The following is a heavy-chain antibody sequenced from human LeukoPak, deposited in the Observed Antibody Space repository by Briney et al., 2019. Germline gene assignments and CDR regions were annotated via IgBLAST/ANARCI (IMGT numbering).Heavy chain of an antibody. CDR3: ARATAGTTLFEGIDY. D-gene: IGHD1-1*01. V-gene: IGHV4-59*01. Sequence: SETLSLTCTVSGGSISSYYCSWIRQPPGKGLEWIGYIYYSGSTNYNPSLKSRVTISVDTSKNQFSLKLSSVTAADTAVYYCARATAGTTLFEGIDYWGQGTLVTVSS. CDR2: IYYSGST. J-gene: IGHJ4*02. CDR1: GGSISSYY.